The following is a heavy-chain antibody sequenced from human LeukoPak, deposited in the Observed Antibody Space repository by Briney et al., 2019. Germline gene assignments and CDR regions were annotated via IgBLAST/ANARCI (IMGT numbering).Heavy chain of an antibody. CDR2: IDPNSGGT. Sequence: SVNDSRMATGYTFTDYHMHWVGQVPGQGLEWMGCIDPNSGGTSYAEKFLSSVTMTTNTSISTVYMELSRLRSDDSAAYYCATVLSSGWYHDYWGQGTRVTVSS. CDR3: ATVLSSGWYHDY. CDR1: GYTFTDYH. V-gene: IGHV1-2*02. D-gene: IGHD6-19*01. J-gene: IGHJ4*02.